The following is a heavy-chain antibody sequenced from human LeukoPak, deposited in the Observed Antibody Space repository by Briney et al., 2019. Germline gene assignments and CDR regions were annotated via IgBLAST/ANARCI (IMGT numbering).Heavy chain of an antibody. V-gene: IGHV3-49*04. D-gene: IGHD1-1*01. J-gene: IGHJ6*02. CDR1: GFTFGDHA. CDR3: ARGPIQLWIHNAMDV. CDR2: IRSKAYRGTT. Sequence: GGALRLSCTGSGFTFGDHAMSWVRQAPGKGLEWVGFIRSKAYRGTTEYAASVKGRFTISRDDSASIAYLQMNSLKTEDTAVYYCARGPIQLWIHNAMDVWGQGTTVTVSS.